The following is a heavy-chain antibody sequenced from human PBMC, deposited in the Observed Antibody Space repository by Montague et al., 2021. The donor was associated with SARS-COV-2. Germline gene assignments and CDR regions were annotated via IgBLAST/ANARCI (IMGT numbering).Heavy chain of an antibody. CDR2: INGASSRT. CDR1: GFIFSDYN. J-gene: IGHJ5*02. Sequence: SLRLSCAASGFIFSDYNMTWIRQTPGKGLEWISYINGASSRTNYADSVKGRFTISRDNAKNSLFLQMNSLRVEDTAVYYCARGISLFDPWGLGTLVTVSS. CDR3: ARGISLFDP. V-gene: IGHV3-11*05.